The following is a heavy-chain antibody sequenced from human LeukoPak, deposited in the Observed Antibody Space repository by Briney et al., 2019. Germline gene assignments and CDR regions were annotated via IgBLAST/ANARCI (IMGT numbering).Heavy chain of an antibody. CDR1: GGTFSSYA. CDR3: ATYGSGSRGRFYYYYYYMDV. Sequence: SVKVSCKASGGTFSSYAISWVRQAPGQGLEWMGGIIPIFGTANYAQKFQGRVTITADEPTSTAYMELSSLRSEDTAVYYCATYGSGSRGRFYYYYYYMDVWGKGTTVTISS. CDR2: IIPIFGTA. J-gene: IGHJ6*03. D-gene: IGHD3-10*01. V-gene: IGHV1-69*01.